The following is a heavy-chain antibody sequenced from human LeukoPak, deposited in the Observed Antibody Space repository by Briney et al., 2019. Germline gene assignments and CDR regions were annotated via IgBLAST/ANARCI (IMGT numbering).Heavy chain of an antibody. CDR2: FDPEDGET. V-gene: IGHV1-24*01. CDR1: GYTLTELS. J-gene: IGHJ4*02. D-gene: IGHD3-10*01. Sequence: ASVKVSCKVPGYTLTELSMHWVRQAPGKGLEWMGGFDPEDGETIYAQKFQGRVTMTEDTSTDTAYMELSSLRSEDTAVYYCATGFGSGSYYNFDYWGQGTLVTVSS. CDR3: ATGFGSGSYYNFDY.